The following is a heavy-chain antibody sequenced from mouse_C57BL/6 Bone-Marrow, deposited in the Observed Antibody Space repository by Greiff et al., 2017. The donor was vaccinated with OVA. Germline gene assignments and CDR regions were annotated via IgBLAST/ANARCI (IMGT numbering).Heavy chain of an antibody. CDR2: IDPSDSYT. D-gene: IGHD1-1*01. Sequence: VQLQQSGAELVMPGASVKLSCKASGYTFTSYWMHWVKQRPGQGLEWIGEIDPSDSYTNYNQKFKGKSTLTVDKSSSTAYMQLSSLTSEDSAVYYCARYFYYYGSSYAMDYWGQGTSVTVSS. CDR1: GYTFTSYW. V-gene: IGHV1-69*01. J-gene: IGHJ4*01. CDR3: ARYFYYYGSSYAMDY.